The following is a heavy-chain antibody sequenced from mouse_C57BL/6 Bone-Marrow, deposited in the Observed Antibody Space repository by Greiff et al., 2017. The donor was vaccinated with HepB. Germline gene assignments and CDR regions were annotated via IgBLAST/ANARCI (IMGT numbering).Heavy chain of an antibody. Sequence: VMLVESGPGLVQPSQSLSITCTVSGFSFTSYGVHWVRQPPGKGLEWLGVIWSGGSTDYNAAFIFRLSISKDNSKYQVYFKMNSLQADDSAIYYCARRPHLEWSGPWFAYWDQGTLVTVSA. D-gene: IGHD1-3*01. CDR1: GFSFTSYG. J-gene: IGHJ3*01. V-gene: IGHV2-4*01. CDR3: ARRPHLEWSGPWFAY. CDR2: IWSGGST.